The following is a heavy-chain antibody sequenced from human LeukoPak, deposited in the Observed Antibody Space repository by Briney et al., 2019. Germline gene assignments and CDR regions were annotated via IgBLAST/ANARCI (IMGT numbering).Heavy chain of an antibody. CDR2: IYPGGSAT. J-gene: IGHJ4*02. D-gene: IGHD5-12*01. CDR3: AKHGSGYEPDY. CDR1: GYSFTTRW. V-gene: IGHV5-51*01. Sequence: GEPLKISCKGSGYSFTTRWIGWVRQTTPQGLEWMGIIYPGGSATSYRPSFKGHVTISADKYISPAFLQWCSLKASDTAMYYCAKHGSGYEPDYWGQGTLVTVSS.